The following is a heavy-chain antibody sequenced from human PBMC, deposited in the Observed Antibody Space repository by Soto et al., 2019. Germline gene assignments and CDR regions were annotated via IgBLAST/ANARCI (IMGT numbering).Heavy chain of an antibody. V-gene: IGHV3-21*01. J-gene: IGHJ5*02. CDR3: ARDRWFDP. CDR2: ISSSSSYI. CDR1: GFTLSSYS. Sequence: KTGGYPRLSCAASGFTLSSYSMNWVRQAPGKGLECVSSISSSSSYIYYADSVKGRFTISRDNAMNSPYLQMNSLRAEDTAVYYCARDRWFDPWGQGTLVTVSS.